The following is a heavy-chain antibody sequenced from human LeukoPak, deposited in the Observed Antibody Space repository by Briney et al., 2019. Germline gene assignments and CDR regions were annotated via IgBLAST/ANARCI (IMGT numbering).Heavy chain of an antibody. CDR1: GFTFDDYA. V-gene: IGHV3-9*01. CDR2: ISWNSGSI. CDR3: AKATAGIAAAGTRDWYFDL. Sequence: GRSLRLSCAASGFTFDDYAMHWVRQAPGKGLEWVSGISWNSGSIGYADSVKGRFTISRDNAKNSLYLQMNSLRAEDTALYYCAKATAGIAAAGTRDWYFDLWGRGTLVTVSS. J-gene: IGHJ2*01. D-gene: IGHD6-13*01.